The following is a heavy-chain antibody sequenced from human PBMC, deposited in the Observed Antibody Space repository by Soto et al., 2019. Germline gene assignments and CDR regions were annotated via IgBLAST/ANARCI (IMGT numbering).Heavy chain of an antibody. D-gene: IGHD3-22*01. CDR2: IYYSGST. V-gene: IGHV4-59*12. CDR1: GGSISSYY. CDR3: ARVPRYYYDSSGYYYNSHYFDY. Sequence: SETLSLTCTVSGGSISSYYWSWIRQPPGKGLEWIGYIYYSGSTNYNPSLKSRVTISVDTSKNQFSLKLSSVTAADTAVYYCARVPRYYYDSSGYYYNSHYFDYWGQGTLVTVSS. J-gene: IGHJ4*02.